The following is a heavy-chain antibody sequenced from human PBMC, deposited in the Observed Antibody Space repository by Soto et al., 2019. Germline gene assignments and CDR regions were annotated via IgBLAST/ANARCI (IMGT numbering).Heavy chain of an antibody. Sequence: SLRLSCAASGFTFSRYAMHWVRQAPGKGLEWVAVISDDGRNKYYADSVKGRFTISRDNSKNTLYLQMNSLRAEDTAMYSCSRAIPPRDRDWYESYYSYVMDAWGQESMLTV. CDR3: SRAIPPRDRDWYESYYSYVMDA. J-gene: IGHJ6*02. D-gene: IGHD1-1*01. CDR1: GFTFSRYA. CDR2: ISDDGRNK. V-gene: IGHV3-30*04.